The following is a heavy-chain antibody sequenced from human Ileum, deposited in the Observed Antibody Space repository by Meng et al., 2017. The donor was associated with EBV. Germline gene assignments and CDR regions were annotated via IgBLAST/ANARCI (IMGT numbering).Heavy chain of an antibody. CDR3: ATSRIAKFDR. Sequence: QLQDSSTGLAQPPQSLSPSCVISGDSVSSDKTAWNWIRQSPSRGLEWLGRTYRRSRWYYDYALSVKSRINISPDTSKNQVSLQLNSVTDEDTGIYYCATSRIAKFDRWGQGTLVTVSS. CDR2: TYRRSRWYY. CDR1: GDSVSSDKTA. V-gene: IGHV6-1*01. J-gene: IGHJ5*02.